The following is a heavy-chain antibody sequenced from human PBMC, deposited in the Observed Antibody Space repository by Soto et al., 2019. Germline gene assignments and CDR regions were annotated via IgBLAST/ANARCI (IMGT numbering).Heavy chain of an antibody. D-gene: IGHD2-2*01. CDR1: GGSISSGDYY. J-gene: IGHJ5*02. CDR3: ARATIVLVPAAMVSHWFDP. V-gene: IGHV4-30-4*01. Sequence: QVQLQESSPGLVKPSQTLSLTCTVSGGSISSGDYYWSWIRQPPGKGLEWIGYIYYSGSTYYNPSLKSRVTISVDTSKNQFSLKLSSVTAADTAVYYCARATIVLVPAAMVSHWFDPWGQGTLVTVSS. CDR2: IYYSGST.